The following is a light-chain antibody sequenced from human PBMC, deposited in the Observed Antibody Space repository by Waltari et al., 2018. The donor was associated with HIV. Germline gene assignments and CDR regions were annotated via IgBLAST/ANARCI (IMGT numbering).Light chain of an antibody. CDR2: EVD. Sequence: QSALTQPASVSGSPGQSITISCTGITTDVSSSNLVSWYQHHPDKAPKLMIFEVDKRPSGVSNRFSGSKSGNTASLTISWLQAEDEADYYCCSYASSGTFVVFGGGTNLTVL. CDR1: TTDVSSSNL. V-gene: IGLV2-23*02. J-gene: IGLJ2*01. CDR3: CSYASSGTFVV.